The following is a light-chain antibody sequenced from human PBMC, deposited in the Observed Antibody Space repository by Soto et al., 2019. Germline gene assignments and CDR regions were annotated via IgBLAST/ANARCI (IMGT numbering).Light chain of an antibody. CDR2: DAS. Sequence: EIVLPQSPATLSLSPGERATLSCRASQSVSSYLAWYQQKPVQAPRLLIYDASNRATGIPARFSGSGSGTDFTLTISSLEPEDFAVYYCQQRSNWLFTFGPGTKVDIK. CDR3: QQRSNWLFT. J-gene: IGKJ3*01. CDR1: QSVSSY. V-gene: IGKV3-11*01.